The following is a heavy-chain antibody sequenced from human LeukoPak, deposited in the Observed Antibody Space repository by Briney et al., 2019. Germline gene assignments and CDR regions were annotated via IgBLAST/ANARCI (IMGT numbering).Heavy chain of an antibody. D-gene: IGHD3-10*01. CDR3: TTDLGLTMIRGVIVY. CDR1: GFTFTNAW. Sequence: TGGSLRLSCAASGFTFTNAWISWVRQPAGEGLELVGRIKSEGDGETIDTAAPGKGIFTIPRENSQATLYLQLSGLKTDDTAGYYCTTDLGLTMIRGVIVYWGQGALVTVSS. CDR2: IKSEGDGETI. J-gene: IGHJ4*01. V-gene: IGHV3-15*01.